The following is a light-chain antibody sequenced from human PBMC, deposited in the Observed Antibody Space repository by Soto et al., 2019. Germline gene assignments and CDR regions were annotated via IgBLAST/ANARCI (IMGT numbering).Light chain of an antibody. CDR3: QQYDHVPS. CDR2: DAS. CDR1: QDIRRY. Sequence: IQITSWSSSLSASIGDRVTITCQASQDIRRYLNWYQQKPGKTPKLLIYDASNLETGVPSRFSGSGYETEFTFIICRLPPGDIATYCCQQYDHVPSFGEGTRLEIK. V-gene: IGKV1-33*01. J-gene: IGKJ5*01.